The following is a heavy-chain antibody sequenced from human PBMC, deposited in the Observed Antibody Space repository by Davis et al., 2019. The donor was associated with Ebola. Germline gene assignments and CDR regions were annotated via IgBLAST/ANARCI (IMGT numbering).Heavy chain of an antibody. V-gene: IGHV3-72*01. Sequence: GESLKISCAASGFTFSDHYMDWVRQAPGKGLEWVGRVRKKANSYSTEYAASMKDRFTVSRDDSKNSLYLQMNSLKTEDTAVYYCARLSLDYYMDVWGKGTTVAVSS. CDR1: GFTFSDHY. J-gene: IGHJ6*03. CDR2: VRKKANSYST. CDR3: ARLSLDYYMDV. D-gene: IGHD3-16*02.